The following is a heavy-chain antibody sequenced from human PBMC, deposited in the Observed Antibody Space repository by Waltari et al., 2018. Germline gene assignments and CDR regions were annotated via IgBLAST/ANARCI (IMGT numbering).Heavy chain of an antibody. J-gene: IGHJ4*02. CDR2: ISSSSSYI. D-gene: IGHD2-2*01. CDR3: ARDGIPASFDY. Sequence: EVQLVESGGGLVKPGGSLRLSCAASGFTFRSYSLHWVRQAPGKGLEWVSSISSSSSYIYYADSVKGRFTISRDNAKNSLYLQMNSLRAEDTAVYYCARDGIPASFDYWGQGTLVTVSS. V-gene: IGHV3-21*01. CDR1: GFTFRSYS.